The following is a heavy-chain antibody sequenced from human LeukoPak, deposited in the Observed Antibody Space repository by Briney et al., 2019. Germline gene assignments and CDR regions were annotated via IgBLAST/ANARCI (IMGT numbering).Heavy chain of an antibody. CDR2: IYYSGST. CDR1: GGSISSYY. V-gene: IGHV4-59*01. CDR3: AREYSSSSRYNWFDP. Sequence: SETLSLTCTVSGGSISSYYWSWIRQPPGKGLEWIGYIYYSGSTNYNPSLKSRVTISVDTSKNQFSLKLSSVTAADTVVYYCAREYSSSSRYNWFDPWGQGTLVTVSS. J-gene: IGHJ5*02. D-gene: IGHD6-6*01.